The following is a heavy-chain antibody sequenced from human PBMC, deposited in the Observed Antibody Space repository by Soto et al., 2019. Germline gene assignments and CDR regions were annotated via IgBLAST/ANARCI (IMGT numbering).Heavy chain of an antibody. J-gene: IGHJ6*02. V-gene: IGHV4-39*01. D-gene: IGHD6-13*01. CDR3: ARPSRTSIAAAGIRYYYYGMDV. CDR1: GGSISSSSYY. CDR2: IYYSGST. Sequence: PSETLYLTCTVSGGSISSSSYYWGWIRQPPGKGLEWIGSIYYSGSTYYNPSLKSRVTISVDTSKNQFSLKLSSVTAADTAVYYCARPSRTSIAAAGIRYYYYGMDVWGQGTTVT.